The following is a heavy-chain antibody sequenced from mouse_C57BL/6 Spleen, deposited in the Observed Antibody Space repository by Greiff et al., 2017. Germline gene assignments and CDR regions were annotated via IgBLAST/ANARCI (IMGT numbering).Heavy chain of an antibody. CDR1: GYSITSGYY. CDR3: AREGITTVVGGYFDV. D-gene: IGHD1-1*01. CDR2: ISYDGSN. J-gene: IGHJ1*03. V-gene: IGHV3-6*01. Sequence: EVQLQQSGPGLVKPSQSLSLTCSVTGYSITSGYYWNWIRQFPGNKLEWMGYISYDGSNNYNPSLKNRISITRDTSKNQFFLKLNSVTTEDTATYYCAREGITTVVGGYFDVWGTGTTVTVSS.